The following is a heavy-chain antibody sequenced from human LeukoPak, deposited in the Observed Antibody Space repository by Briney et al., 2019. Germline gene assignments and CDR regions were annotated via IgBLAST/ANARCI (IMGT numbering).Heavy chain of an antibody. J-gene: IGHJ4*02. CDR2: ISAYNGNT. CDR3: AREATNPIGDISYDYVWGSYRSTNFDY. CDR1: GYTFTSYG. Sequence: AASVKVSCKASGYTFTSYGISWVRQAPGQGLEWMGWISAYNGNTNYAQKLQGRVTMTTDTSTSTAYMELRSLRSDDTAVYYCAREATNPIGDISYDYVWGSYRSTNFDYWGQGTLVTVSS. V-gene: IGHV1-18*01. D-gene: IGHD3-16*02.